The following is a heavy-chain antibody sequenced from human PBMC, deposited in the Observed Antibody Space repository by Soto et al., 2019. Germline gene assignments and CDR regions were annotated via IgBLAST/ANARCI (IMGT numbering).Heavy chain of an antibody. CDR1: GYTFTSYG. Sequence: QVQLVQSGAEVKKPGASVKVSCKASGYTFTSYGISWVRQAPGQGLEWMGWISAYNGNTNYAQKLQGRVTMTTDTSTSTAYMELRSRRSDDTAVYYCARLRRRVEMATVHFDYWGQGTLVTVSS. CDR3: ARLRRRVEMATVHFDY. D-gene: IGHD4-4*01. J-gene: IGHJ4*02. CDR2: ISAYNGNT. V-gene: IGHV1-18*01.